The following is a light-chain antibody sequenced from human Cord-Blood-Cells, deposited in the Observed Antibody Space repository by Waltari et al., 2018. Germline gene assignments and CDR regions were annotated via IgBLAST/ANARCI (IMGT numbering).Light chain of an antibody. CDR3: SSYAGSNNYV. Sequence: QSALTQPPSASGSPGQSVTISCTGTSSDVGGYNYVSWYQQHPGKAPKLIIYEVSRRPSGVPERFSGSNAGNTASLTVSGLQAEDEADDYCSSYAGSNNYVFGTGTKLTVL. V-gene: IGLV2-8*01. CDR2: EVS. CDR1: SSDVGGYNY. J-gene: IGLJ1*01.